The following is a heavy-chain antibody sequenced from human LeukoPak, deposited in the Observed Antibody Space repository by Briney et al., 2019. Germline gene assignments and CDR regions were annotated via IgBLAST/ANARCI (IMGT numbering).Heavy chain of an antibody. CDR2: ISWDSVNT. CDR3: ARVYDVLTGGFDH. CDR1: GFTFDKYT. Sequence: GGSLRLSCAASGFTFDKYTMHWVRQAPGKGLEWVSLISWDSVNTYYADSVKGRFTISRDNARNILYLQMNSLRAEDTAVYYCARVYDVLTGGFDHWGQGALVTVSS. J-gene: IGHJ4*02. D-gene: IGHD3-9*01. V-gene: IGHV3-43*01.